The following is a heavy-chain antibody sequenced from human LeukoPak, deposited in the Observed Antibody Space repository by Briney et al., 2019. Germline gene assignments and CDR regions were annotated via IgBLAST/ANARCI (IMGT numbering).Heavy chain of an antibody. J-gene: IGHJ4*02. CDR3: AKDGQLGGSSWFTLYFDY. CDR1: GFTFSSYA. V-gene: IGHV3-23*01. D-gene: IGHD6-13*01. CDR2: ISGSGGST. Sequence: PGGSLRLSCAASGFTFSSYAMSWVRQAPGEGLEWVSAISGSGGSTYYADSVKGRFTISRDNSKNTLYLQMNSLRPEDTAVYYCAKDGQLGGSSWFTLYFDYWGQGTLVTVSS.